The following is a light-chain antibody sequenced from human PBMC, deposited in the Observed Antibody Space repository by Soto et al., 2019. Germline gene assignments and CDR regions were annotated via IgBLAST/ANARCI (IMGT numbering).Light chain of an antibody. Sequence: QSVLTQPPSVSGAPGQRVTISCTGSRSNIGPGYDVHWYQQLPGTAPKLLIHGDSNRPSGVPDRFSGSKSGTSASLAITGLQAEDEADYYCQSYDSSLSVLYVFGTGTKVTVL. J-gene: IGLJ1*01. CDR2: GDS. CDR3: QSYDSSLSVLYV. CDR1: RSNIGPGYD. V-gene: IGLV1-40*01.